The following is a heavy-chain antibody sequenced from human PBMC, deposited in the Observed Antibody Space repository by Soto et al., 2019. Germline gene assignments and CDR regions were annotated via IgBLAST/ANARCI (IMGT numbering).Heavy chain of an antibody. Sequence: LLESGGGLVQPGGSLTLSCVASGFSIRSYAVTWVRQVPGKGLEWVSVISGTAESIYYGDSVKGRFTISRDNSRNTVYLKMDFLRAEDTALYYCARLPIIRGNACDLWGQGTIVTVSS. CDR1: GFSIRSYA. V-gene: IGHV3-23*01. J-gene: IGHJ3*01. CDR2: ISGTAESI. CDR3: ARLPIIRGNACDL. D-gene: IGHD3-10*01.